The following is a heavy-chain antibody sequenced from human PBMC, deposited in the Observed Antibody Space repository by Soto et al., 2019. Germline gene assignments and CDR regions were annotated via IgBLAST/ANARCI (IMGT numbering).Heavy chain of an antibody. CDR3: ARDGDYYDSSGYFLRDAFDI. CDR2: ISGSGSII. V-gene: IGHV3-11*01. J-gene: IGHJ3*02. CDR1: GFTFSDDY. Sequence: QVQLVESGGGLVKPGGSLRLSCAASGFTFSDDYMSWIRQAPGKGLEWVSYISGSGSIIYYADSVKGRFTISRDNAKNSLYRQMNSLRAEDTAVYYCARDGDYYDSSGYFLRDAFDIWGQGTMVTVSS. D-gene: IGHD3-22*01.